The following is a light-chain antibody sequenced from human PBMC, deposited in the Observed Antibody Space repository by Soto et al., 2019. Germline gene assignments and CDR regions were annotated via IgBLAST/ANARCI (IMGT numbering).Light chain of an antibody. J-gene: IGKJ2*01. Sequence: EIVLTQSPGTLSLSPGERATLSCRASQSVSSRYLAWYQQKPGQAPRLLIYAASSRSTGIPDRFSGSGSGTDFTLTISTLEPEDFAAYYCEQYGTSPPYTFGQGTKLEIK. CDR3: EQYGTSPPYT. V-gene: IGKV3-20*01. CDR1: QSVSSRY. CDR2: AAS.